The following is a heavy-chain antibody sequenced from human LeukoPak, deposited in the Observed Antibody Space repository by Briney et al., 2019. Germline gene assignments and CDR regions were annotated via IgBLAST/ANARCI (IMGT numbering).Heavy chain of an antibody. CDR2: IIPIFGTA. Sequence: SVKVSCKASGGTFSSYAISWVRQAPGQGLEWMGGIIPIFGTANYAQKFQGRVTITADESTSTAYMELSSLRSEDTAVYYCASPPGCGGGCYSGYFQHWGQGTLVTVSS. CDR1: GGTFSSYA. CDR3: ASPPGCGGGCYSGYFQH. D-gene: IGHD2-21*02. V-gene: IGHV1-69*13. J-gene: IGHJ1*01.